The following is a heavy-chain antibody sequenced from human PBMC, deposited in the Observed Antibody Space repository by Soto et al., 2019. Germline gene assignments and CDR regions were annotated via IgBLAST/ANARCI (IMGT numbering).Heavy chain of an antibody. J-gene: IGHJ6*02. CDR2: VYSSGST. Sequence: QVRLQGSGPGLVKPSETLSLTCTVSGGSISGYYWSWIRQPAGKGLEWIGRVYSSGSTNYGPSLKSRVTMSVDTSKKQLSLKLRSVTAADTAVYYCAREGGYFDSSGSGVYHYYGVDVWGRGTTVTVSS. CDR1: GGSISGYY. V-gene: IGHV4-4*07. D-gene: IGHD3-22*01. CDR3: AREGGYFDSSGSGVYHYYGVDV.